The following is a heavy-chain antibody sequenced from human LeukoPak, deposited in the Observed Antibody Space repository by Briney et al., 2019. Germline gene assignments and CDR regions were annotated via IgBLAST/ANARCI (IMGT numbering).Heavy chain of an antibody. J-gene: IGHJ4*02. D-gene: IGHD3-10*01. Sequence: PSETLSLTCTVSGGSISSYYWSWIRQPAGKGLEWIGRIYTSGSTNYNRSLKSRVTMSVDTSKNQFSLKLSPVTAADTAVYYCARDQYYYGSGSYFDYWGQGTLVTVSS. CDR3: ARDQYYYGSGSYFDY. CDR2: IYTSGST. CDR1: GGSISSYY. V-gene: IGHV4-4*07.